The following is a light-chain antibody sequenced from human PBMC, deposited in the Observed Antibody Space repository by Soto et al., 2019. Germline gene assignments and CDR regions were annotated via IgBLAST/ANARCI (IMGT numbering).Light chain of an antibody. J-gene: IGLJ3*02. CDR2: EVS. V-gene: IGLV2-8*01. Sequence: QSALTQPPSASRSPGQSVTISCTGTSSDVGGYNYVSWYQHHPGKAPKLMIYEVSKWPSGVPDRFSGSKSGNTASLTVSGLQAEDEADYHCTAGSNDLWVFGGGTKLTVL. CDR1: SSDVGGYNY. CDR3: TAGSNDLWV.